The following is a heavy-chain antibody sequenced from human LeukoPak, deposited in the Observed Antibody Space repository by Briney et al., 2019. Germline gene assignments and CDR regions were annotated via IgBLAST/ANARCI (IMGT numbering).Heavy chain of an antibody. J-gene: IGHJ4*02. CDR3: ARGITGSRRLFDY. CDR1: GGTFSSYA. V-gene: IGHV1-69*05. D-gene: IGHD1-20*01. Sequence: SVKVSCKASGGTFSSYAISWVRQAPGQGLEWMGGIIPISGTANYAQKFQGRVTITTDESTSTAYMELSSLRSENTAVYYCARGITGSRRLFDYWGQGTLVTVSS. CDR2: IIPISGTA.